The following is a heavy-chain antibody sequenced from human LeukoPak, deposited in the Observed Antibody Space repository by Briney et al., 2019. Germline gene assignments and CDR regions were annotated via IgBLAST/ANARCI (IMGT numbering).Heavy chain of an antibody. D-gene: IGHD3-3*01. CDR2: IKQDGSEK. Sequence: RGSLRLASAASGFTFSSYWMSWVRQAPGKGLEWVANIKQDGSEKYYVDSVKGRFTISRDNAKNSLYLQMNSLRAEDTAVYYCARDPSGSGYSDYRGQGTLVTVSS. CDR1: GFTFSSYW. CDR3: ARDPSGSGYSDY. V-gene: IGHV3-7*01. J-gene: IGHJ4*02.